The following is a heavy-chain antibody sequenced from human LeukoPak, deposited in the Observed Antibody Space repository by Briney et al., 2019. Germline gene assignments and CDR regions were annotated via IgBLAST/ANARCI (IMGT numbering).Heavy chain of an antibody. CDR3: AREGDYYDSSGKLDY. Sequence: ASVTVSCTASGYTFTSYGISWVRRAPGQGLEWMGWISAYNGNTNYAQKLQGRVTMTTDTSTSTAYMELRSLRSDDTAVYYCAREGDYYDSSGKLDYWGQGTLVTVSS. CDR2: ISAYNGNT. J-gene: IGHJ4*02. V-gene: IGHV1-18*01. CDR1: GYTFTSYG. D-gene: IGHD3-22*01.